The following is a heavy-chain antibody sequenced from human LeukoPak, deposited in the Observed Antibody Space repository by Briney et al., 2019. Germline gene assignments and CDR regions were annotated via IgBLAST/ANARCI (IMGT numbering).Heavy chain of an antibody. Sequence: GGSLRLSCAASGFTFVDYDLHWVRQAPGKGLEWVAFIRFAGNEKYYADSVKGRFAIARDNSENTMYLQMNTLRREDTAIYYRTKSSSRLETSPLDYWGQGTLVTVSS. CDR3: TKSSSRLETSPLDY. CDR2: IRFAGNEK. V-gene: IGHV3-30*02. D-gene: IGHD6-19*01. J-gene: IGHJ4*02. CDR1: GFTFVDYD.